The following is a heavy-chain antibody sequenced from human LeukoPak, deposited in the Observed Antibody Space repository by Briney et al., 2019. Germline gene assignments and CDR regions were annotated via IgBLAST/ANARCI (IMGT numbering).Heavy chain of an antibody. Sequence: PSETLSLTCTVSGGSISSYYWSWIRQPAGKGLEWIGRIYTSGSTNYNPSLKSRVTMSADTSKNQFSLKLSSVTAADTAVYYCARVQGNYYDSSGYYYFDYWGQGTLVTVSS. CDR1: GGSISSYY. J-gene: IGHJ4*02. CDR3: ARVQGNYYDSSGYYYFDY. D-gene: IGHD3-22*01. CDR2: IYTSGST. V-gene: IGHV4-4*07.